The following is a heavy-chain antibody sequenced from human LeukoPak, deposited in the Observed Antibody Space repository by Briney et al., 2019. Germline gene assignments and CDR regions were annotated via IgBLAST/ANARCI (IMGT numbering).Heavy chain of an antibody. Sequence: GRSLRLSCAASGFTLSSYAMHWVRQAPGKGLEWVAVISYDGSNKYYADSVKGRFTISRDNSKNTLYLQMNSLRAEDTAVYYCARGRGDGYNFDFDYWGQGTLVTVSS. J-gene: IGHJ4*02. CDR2: ISYDGSNK. D-gene: IGHD5-24*01. CDR3: ARGRGDGYNFDFDY. V-gene: IGHV3-30-3*01. CDR1: GFTLSSYA.